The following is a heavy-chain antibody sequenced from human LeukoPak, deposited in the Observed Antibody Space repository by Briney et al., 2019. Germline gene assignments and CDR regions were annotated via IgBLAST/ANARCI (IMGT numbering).Heavy chain of an antibody. CDR1: GVSFSTYA. J-gene: IGHJ4*02. CDR3: ARDRGQGDSSAY. V-gene: IGHV1-69*05. Sequence: SGKVSCKASGVSFSTYAFTWVRQAPGQGVRWRGRGIVISGTVNYAQKMQGRVSITTDESTSTVYMELSSLKSDDTAVYFCARDRGQGDSSAYWGQGTLVTVSS. D-gene: IGHD6-19*01. CDR2: GIVISGTV.